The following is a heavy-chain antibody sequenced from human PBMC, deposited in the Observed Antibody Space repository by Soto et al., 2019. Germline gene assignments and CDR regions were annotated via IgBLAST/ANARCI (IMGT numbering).Heavy chain of an antibody. V-gene: IGHV1-46*01. Sequence: VASVKVSCKASGYTFTSHYIHWVRQAPGQGLEWMAIINPFGGSTNYAQGFQGRVTLTMDTSTSTVYMELSSLRSEDTAVYYCARDLAAAGIWGQGTLVTVSS. CDR3: ARDLAAAGI. CDR2: INPFGGST. CDR1: GYTFTSHY. J-gene: IGHJ4*02. D-gene: IGHD6-13*01.